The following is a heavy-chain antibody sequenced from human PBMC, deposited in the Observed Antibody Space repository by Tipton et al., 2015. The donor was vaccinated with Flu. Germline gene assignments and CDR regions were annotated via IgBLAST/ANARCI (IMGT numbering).Heavy chain of an antibody. CDR1: GFTFSSYG. V-gene: IGHV3-74*01. D-gene: IGHD6-19*01. J-gene: IGHJ3*01. CDR3: ARDRKQWLGGRDALDF. Sequence: SLRLSCAASGFTFSSYGMHWVRQAPGKGLEWVSRIYSDGSSTCYADSVKGRFTISRDNAKNTLYLQMNSLRAEDTAVYYCARDRKQWLGGRDALDFGGQGTMVPVPS. CDR2: IYSDGSST.